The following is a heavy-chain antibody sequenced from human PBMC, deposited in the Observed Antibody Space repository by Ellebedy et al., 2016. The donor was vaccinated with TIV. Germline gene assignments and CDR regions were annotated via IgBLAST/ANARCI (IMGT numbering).Heavy chain of an antibody. CDR2: ISASGAST. V-gene: IGHV3-23*01. J-gene: IGHJ4*02. CDR3: ARTLAFGVKSALGY. Sequence: GGSLRLXCAASGFTFRSYAMSWVRPAPGKGLEWVSGISASGASTYYADSVKGRFTISRDNSNNTMYLHMNSLRADDTAVYFCARTLAFGVKSALGYWGQGTLVTVSS. CDR1: GFTFRSYA. D-gene: IGHD4-23*01.